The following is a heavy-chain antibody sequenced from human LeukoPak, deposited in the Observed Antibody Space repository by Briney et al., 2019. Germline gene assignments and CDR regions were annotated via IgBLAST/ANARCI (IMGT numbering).Heavy chain of an antibody. D-gene: IGHD3-3*01. CDR3: ARDLGVRFYSNYYYYMDV. Sequence: PGGSLRLSCAASGFTFSSYSMNWVRQAPGKGLEWVSYISSSSSTIYYADSVKGRFTISRDNAKNSLYLQMNSLRAEDTAVYYCARDLGVRFYSNYYYYMDVWGKGTTVTVSS. CDR1: GFTFSSYS. J-gene: IGHJ6*03. CDR2: ISSSSSTI. V-gene: IGHV3-48*01.